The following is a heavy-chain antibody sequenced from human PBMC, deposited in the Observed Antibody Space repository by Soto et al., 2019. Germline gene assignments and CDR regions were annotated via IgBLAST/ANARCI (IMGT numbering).Heavy chain of an antibody. CDR1: GFAFSSYG. CDR2: IWYDGSNK. Sequence: GGSLRLSCAASGFAFSSYGMHWVRQAPGKGLEWVAVIWYDGSNKYYADSVKGRFTISRDNSKNTLYLQMNSLRAEDTAVYYCAAPGPGYCSSTSCYADDAFDIWGQGTMVTVSS. CDR3: AAPGPGYCSSTSCYADDAFDI. V-gene: IGHV3-33*01. J-gene: IGHJ3*02. D-gene: IGHD2-2*01.